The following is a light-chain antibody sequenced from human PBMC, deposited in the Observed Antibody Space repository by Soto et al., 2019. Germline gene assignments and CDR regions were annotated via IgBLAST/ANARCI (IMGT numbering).Light chain of an antibody. V-gene: IGKV3-20*01. Sequence: EIVLTQAPGTRSLSPGESATLSCRASESLSNSYLAWYQQKPGQAPRLLIYGASSRATGIPDRFSGSGSGTDFILTISRLEPEDFAIYYCQQYGSAPRLTFGGGTKV. CDR1: ESLSNSY. CDR3: QQYGSAPRLT. CDR2: GAS. J-gene: IGKJ4*01.